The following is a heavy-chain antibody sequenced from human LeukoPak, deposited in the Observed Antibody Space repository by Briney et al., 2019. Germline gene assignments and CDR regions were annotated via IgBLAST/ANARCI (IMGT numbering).Heavy chain of an antibody. CDR2: IYPDDSDT. CDR1: GYSFTNYW. J-gene: IGHJ3*02. D-gene: IGHD3-16*01. V-gene: IGHV5-51*01. CDR3: ARIWLRAFDI. Sequence: GESLKISCKGSGYSFTNYWIAWVRQMPGKGLEWMGIIYPDDSDTRYSPSFQGQVTISADKSISTACLQWSSLKASDTALYYCARIWLRAFDIWGQGTMVTVSS.